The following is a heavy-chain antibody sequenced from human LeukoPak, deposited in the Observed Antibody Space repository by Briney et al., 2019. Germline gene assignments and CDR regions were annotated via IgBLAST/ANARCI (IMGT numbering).Heavy chain of an antibody. CDR1: GFTFSSYA. D-gene: IGHD5-12*01. CDR3: AREIVATINWFDP. Sequence: PGRSLRLSCAASGFTFSSYAISWVRQAPGQGLEWMGGIIPIFGTANYAQKFQGRVTITADKSTSTAYMELSSLRSEDTAVYYCAREIVATINWFDPWGQGTLVTVSS. J-gene: IGHJ5*02. V-gene: IGHV1-69*06. CDR2: IIPIFGTA.